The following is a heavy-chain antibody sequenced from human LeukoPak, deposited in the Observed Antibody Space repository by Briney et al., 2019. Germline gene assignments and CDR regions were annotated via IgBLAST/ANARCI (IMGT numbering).Heavy chain of an antibody. CDR3: ARGLTLLLSNMDV. D-gene: IGHD2-15*01. Sequence: GGSLRLSCAASGFTFSSYSMNWVRQAPGKGLEWVSSISDHSAYIYYTDSVKGRFTISRDNAKNSLYLQMNSLRAEDTAVYYCARGLTLLLSNMDVWGKGTTVTISS. J-gene: IGHJ6*03. CDR1: GFTFSSYS. CDR2: ISDHSAYI. V-gene: IGHV3-21*01.